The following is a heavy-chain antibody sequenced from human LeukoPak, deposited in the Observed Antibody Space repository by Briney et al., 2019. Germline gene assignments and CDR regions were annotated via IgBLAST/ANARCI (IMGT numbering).Heavy chain of an antibody. V-gene: IGHV5-51*01. CDR1: GYSFTSYW. J-gene: IGHJ5*02. CDR2: IYPGDSDT. Sequence: GESLKISCKGSGYSFTSYWIGWVRQMPGKGLEWMGIIYPGDSDTRYSSSFQGQVTISADKSISTAYLQWSSLKASDTAMYYCARQNPHYYDSSGAAPRGYWFDPWGQGTLVTVSS. CDR3: ARQNPHYYDSSGAAPRGYWFDP. D-gene: IGHD3-22*01.